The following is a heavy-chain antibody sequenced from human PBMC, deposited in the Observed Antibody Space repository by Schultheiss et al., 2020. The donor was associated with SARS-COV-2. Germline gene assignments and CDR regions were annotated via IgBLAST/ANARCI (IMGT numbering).Heavy chain of an antibody. CDR3: ARVDTAMPNYYYYGMDV. J-gene: IGHJ6*02. D-gene: IGHD5-18*01. V-gene: IGHV1-2*02. CDR1: GYTFTGYY. Sequence: ASVKVSCKASGYTFTGYYIHWVRQAPGQGLEWMGWINPNTAGTNYAQKFQGRVTMTRDTSISTAYMELSRLRSDDTAMYYCARVDTAMPNYYYYGMDVWGQGTTVTVSS. CDR2: INPNTAGT.